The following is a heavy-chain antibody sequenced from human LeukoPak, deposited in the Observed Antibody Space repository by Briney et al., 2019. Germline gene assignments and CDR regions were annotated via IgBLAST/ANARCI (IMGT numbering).Heavy chain of an antibody. CDR1: GYTFTNYG. CDR2: ITPNGGDT. D-gene: IGHD1-26*01. V-gene: IGHV1-18*01. Sequence: ASVKVSCKASGYTFTNYGVTWVRQAPGQGLEWMGWITPNGGDTDYAQKFQGRVTITADESTSTAYMELSSLRSEDTAVYYCARARGSYSPAPYYFDYWGQGTLVTVSS. J-gene: IGHJ4*02. CDR3: ARARGSYSPAPYYFDY.